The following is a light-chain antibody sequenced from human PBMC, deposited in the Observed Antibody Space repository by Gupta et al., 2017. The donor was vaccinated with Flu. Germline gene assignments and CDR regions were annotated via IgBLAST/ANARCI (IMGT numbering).Light chain of an antibody. CDR3: QQRDSWPVT. V-gene: IGKV3D-11*01. J-gene: IGKJ5*01. CDR2: DAS. CDR1: QGVRSE. Sequence: PPTRLLPPERGATLSWGASQGVRSELAWYQQRPGRAPRLVIFDASHRATGIPARFSGSGSGTDFTLTISRLEPEDFAIYYCQQRDSWPVTFGQGTRLEIQ.